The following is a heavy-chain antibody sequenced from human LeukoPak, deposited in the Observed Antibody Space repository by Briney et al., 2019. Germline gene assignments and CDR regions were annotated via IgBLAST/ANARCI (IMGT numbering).Heavy chain of an antibody. CDR1: GFTFSRYT. V-gene: IGHV3-64D*06. Sequence: PGGSLRLSCLVSGFTFSRYTMHWVRQAPGKGLEYVSAISSHGGSTYYADSVKGRFTISRDNSTNTLYLRMSSLRAEDTAVYYCVNSYYYDSSGYRLDYWGQGTLVTVSS. CDR3: VNSYYYDSSGYRLDY. CDR2: ISSHGGST. D-gene: IGHD3-22*01. J-gene: IGHJ4*02.